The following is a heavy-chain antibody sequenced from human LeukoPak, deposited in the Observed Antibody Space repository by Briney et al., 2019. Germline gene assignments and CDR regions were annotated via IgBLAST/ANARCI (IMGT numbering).Heavy chain of an antibody. CDR2: IYYSGST. CDR1: GGSIISNYY. J-gene: IGHJ5*02. D-gene: IGHD3-10*01. CDR3: ARDSGSGSYYNFNWFDP. V-gene: IGHV4-59*01. Sequence: SETLSLTCTVSGGSIISNYYWSWIRQPPGKGLEWIGYIYYSGSTNYNPSLKSRVTISVDTSKNQFSLKLSSVTAADTAVYYCARDSGSGSYYNFNWFDPWGQGTLVTVSS.